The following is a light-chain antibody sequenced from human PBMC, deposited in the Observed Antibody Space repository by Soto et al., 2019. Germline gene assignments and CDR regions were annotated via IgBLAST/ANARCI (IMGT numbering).Light chain of an antibody. CDR1: QSISNW. Sequence: DIQMTQSPSTLSASVGDRVTITCRASQSISNWLAWYQQKPGKAPNLLIYAASTLETGVPSRFSGSGYGTEFTLTIASLQPDDSASYYCQQYNSFSKTFGRGTKVDIK. V-gene: IGKV1-5*01. CDR3: QQYNSFSKT. CDR2: AAS. J-gene: IGKJ1*01.